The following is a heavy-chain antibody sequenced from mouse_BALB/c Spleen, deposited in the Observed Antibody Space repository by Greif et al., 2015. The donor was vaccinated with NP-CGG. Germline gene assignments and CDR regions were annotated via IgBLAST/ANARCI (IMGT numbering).Heavy chain of an antibody. V-gene: IGHV1-4*01. Sequence: VQLQQSGAELARPGASVKMSCKAPGYTFTSYTMHWVKQRPGQGLEWIGYINPSSGYTNYNQKFKDKATLTADKSSSTAYMQLCSLTSEVSAVYYCGRDSGSRCAMDCWGKGTSVTVSS. J-gene: IGHJ4*01. CDR3: GRDSGSRCAMDC. CDR1: GYTFTSYT. D-gene: IGHD1-1*01. CDR2: INPSSGYT.